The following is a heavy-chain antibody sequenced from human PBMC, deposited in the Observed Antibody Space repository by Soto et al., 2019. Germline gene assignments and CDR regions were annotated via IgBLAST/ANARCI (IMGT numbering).Heavy chain of an antibody. CDR1: GFTFSDYY. V-gene: IGHV3-11*01. J-gene: IGHJ3*02. Sequence: GGSLRLSCAASGFTFSDYYMTWIRQAPGKGLEWVSYISSSGTGIYYADSMKGRFTISRDNAKKSLYLQMSSLRVEDTAVYYCARAYSDAFDIWGQGTMVTVSS. D-gene: IGHD2-15*01. CDR2: ISSSGTGI. CDR3: ARAYSDAFDI.